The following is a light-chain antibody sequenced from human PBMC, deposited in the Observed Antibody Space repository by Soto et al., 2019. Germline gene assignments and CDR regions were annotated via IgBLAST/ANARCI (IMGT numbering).Light chain of an antibody. CDR1: RSLSSSY. V-gene: IGKV3-20*01. J-gene: IGKJ2*01. CDR3: QQQGT. Sequence: EIVLTQSPGTLSLSPGERATLSCRASRSLSSSYVVWYQQKPGQAPRLLIYAASRRDTGIPDRFSGSGSATEYTLTIRRLEPEDFAVYYCQQQGTFGQGTKLEIK. CDR2: AAS.